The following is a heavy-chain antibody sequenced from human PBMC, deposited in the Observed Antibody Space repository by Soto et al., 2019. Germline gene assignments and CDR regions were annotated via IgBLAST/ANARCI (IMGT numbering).Heavy chain of an antibody. V-gene: IGHV4-34*01. CDR2: INHSGST. J-gene: IGHJ5*02. Sequence: QVQLQQWGAGLLKPSETLSLTCAVYGGSFSGYYWSWIRQPPGKGLEWIGEINHSGSTNYNPSLKSXXTXSXXTSKNQFSLKLSSVTAADTAVYYCARLWGGYSYGPWGQGTLVTVSS. CDR1: GGSFSGYY. D-gene: IGHD5-18*01. CDR3: ARLWGGYSYGP.